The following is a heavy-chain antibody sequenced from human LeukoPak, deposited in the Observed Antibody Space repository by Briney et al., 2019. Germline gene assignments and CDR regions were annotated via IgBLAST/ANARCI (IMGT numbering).Heavy chain of an antibody. CDR3: ARALEVAGRFYFDF. J-gene: IGHJ4*02. V-gene: IGHV4-59*01. Sequence: SETLSLTCTVSGGSISSYYWSWIRQSPGKGLELIGYVYYGGNTNYNPSFKSRVTMSVDTSKNQFSLKLGSLTAADTAIYYCARALEVAGRFYFDFWGQGTVV. CDR1: GGSISSYY. CDR2: VYYGGNT. D-gene: IGHD6-19*01.